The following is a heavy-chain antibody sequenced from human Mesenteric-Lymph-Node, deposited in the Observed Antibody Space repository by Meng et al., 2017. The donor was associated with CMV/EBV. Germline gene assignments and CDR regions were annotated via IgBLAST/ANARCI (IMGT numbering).Heavy chain of an antibody. Sequence: GESLKISCAASGFTFSSYAMSWVRQAPGKGLEWVSAISGSGGSTYYADSVKGRFTISRDNSKNTLYLQMNSLRAEDTAVYYCARGGRGYFDWLLTDSYYYYYGMDVWGQGTTVTVSS. CDR2: ISGSGGST. D-gene: IGHD3-9*01. J-gene: IGHJ6*02. V-gene: IGHV3-23*01. CDR3: ARGGRGYFDWLLTDSYYYYYGMDV. CDR1: GFTFSSYA.